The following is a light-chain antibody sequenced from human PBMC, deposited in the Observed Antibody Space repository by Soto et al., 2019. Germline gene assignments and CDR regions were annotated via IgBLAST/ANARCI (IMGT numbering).Light chain of an antibody. CDR3: QQYKSYSSGT. CDR2: DAS. CDR1: ESISNW. Sequence: DIQMTQSPSTLSASVGDRVTITCRANESISNWLAWYQQEPGTAPKLLIFDASSLQSGVPSRFSGRGSGTEFTLTITSLQPDDFATYYCQQYKSYSSGTFGQGTRLEIK. J-gene: IGKJ5*01. V-gene: IGKV1-5*01.